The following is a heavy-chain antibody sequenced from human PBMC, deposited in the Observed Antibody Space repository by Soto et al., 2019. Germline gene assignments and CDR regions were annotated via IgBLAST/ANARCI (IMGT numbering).Heavy chain of an antibody. CDR3: AKEESSGWYRTADY. V-gene: IGHV3-30*18. D-gene: IGHD6-19*01. Sequence: QVQLVESGGGVVQPGRSLRLSCAASGFTFSMSDMHWVRQAPGEGLEWVGVIYYDGSEQYYGDSVKGRFTISRDNSKNTLYLQMNSLREEDTAVYYCAKEESSGWYRTADYWGQGTLVTVSS. CDR1: GFTFSMSD. J-gene: IGHJ4*02. CDR2: IYYDGSEQ.